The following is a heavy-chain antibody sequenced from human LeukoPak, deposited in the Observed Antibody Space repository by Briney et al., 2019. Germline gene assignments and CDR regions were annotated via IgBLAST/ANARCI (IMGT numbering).Heavy chain of an antibody. Sequence: SETLSLTCAVYGGSFSGYYWSWIRQPPGKGLEWIGEIDHSGSTNYNPSLKSRVIISLDASKTQLSLKLSSVTAADTAVYYCARVMDSSGSFDYWGQGTLVTVSS. CDR3: ARVMDSSGSFDY. CDR2: IDHSGST. D-gene: IGHD6-19*01. CDR1: GGSFSGYY. V-gene: IGHV4-34*01. J-gene: IGHJ4*02.